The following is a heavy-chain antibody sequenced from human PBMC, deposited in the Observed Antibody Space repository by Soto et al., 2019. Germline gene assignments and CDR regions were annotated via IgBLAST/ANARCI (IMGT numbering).Heavy chain of an antibody. D-gene: IGHD6-13*01. CDR3: ARERPRIDAADTPSYFDY. V-gene: IGHV1-2*04. Sequence: ASVKVSCKASGYSFTGYYIHWVRQAPGQGLEWMGWINPKSGGTNSAPKFQGWVTMTRDTSISTAYMELSRLRSDDTAVYYCARERPRIDAADTPSYFDYWGQGTLVTVSS. CDR2: INPKSGGT. J-gene: IGHJ4*02. CDR1: GYSFTGYY.